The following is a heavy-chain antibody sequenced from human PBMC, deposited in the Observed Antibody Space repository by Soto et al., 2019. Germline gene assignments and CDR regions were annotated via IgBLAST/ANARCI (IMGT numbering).Heavy chain of an antibody. CDR3: ARWGSGPWTGLDY. Sequence: LRETLSLTCTVSGGSISSSSYYWGWIRQPPGKGLEWIGSIYYSGSTYYNPSLKSRVTITRDTSASTAYMELSSLRSEDTAVYYCARWGSGPWTGLDYWGQGTLVTVSS. D-gene: IGHD3-16*01. V-gene: IGHV4-39*01. J-gene: IGHJ4*02. CDR2: IYYSGST. CDR1: GGSISSSSYY.